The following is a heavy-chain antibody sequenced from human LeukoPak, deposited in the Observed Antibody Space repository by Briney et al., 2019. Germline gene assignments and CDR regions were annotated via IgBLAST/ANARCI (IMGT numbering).Heavy chain of an antibody. Sequence: GGSRLLSVAASGSPFSTYAMSWVRQFPGRGLEWVSPISSRGDSTYDADSVKGRFTISRDNSKNSLYLQMNSVRAEDTAVYYCAKGPRPDITVAHTVEKWGQGTLVTVSS. V-gene: IGHV3-23*01. CDR2: ISSRGDST. CDR3: AKGPRPDITVAHTVEK. D-gene: IGHD6-19*01. CDR1: GSPFSTYA. J-gene: IGHJ4*02.